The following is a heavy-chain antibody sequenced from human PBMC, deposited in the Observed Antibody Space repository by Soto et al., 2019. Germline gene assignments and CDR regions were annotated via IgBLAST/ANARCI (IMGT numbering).Heavy chain of an antibody. Sequence: GASVKVSCKASGYTFTSYDINWVRQATGQGLEWMGWMNPNSGNTGYAQKFQGRVTMTRNTSISTAYMELSSLRSEDTAVYYCAISYYYDSSGYGSGGWFDPWGQGTLVTVSS. CDR2: MNPNSGNT. CDR3: AISYYYDSSGYGSGGWFDP. CDR1: GYTFTSYD. V-gene: IGHV1-8*01. D-gene: IGHD3-22*01. J-gene: IGHJ5*02.